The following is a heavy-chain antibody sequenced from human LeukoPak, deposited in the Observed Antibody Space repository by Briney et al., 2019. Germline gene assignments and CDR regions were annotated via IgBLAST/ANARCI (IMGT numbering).Heavy chain of an antibody. Sequence: SETLSLTCTVSGGSISSYYWSWIRQPPGKGLEWIGYIYNNGYSGSTNYNPSLKSRVTISVDTSKGQCSLKLTSVTAADTAVYYCAGHPRISWFDPWGQGTLVTVSS. J-gene: IGHJ5*02. CDR1: GGSISSYY. D-gene: IGHD3-3*02. CDR3: AGHPRISWFDP. CDR2: IYNNGYSGST. V-gene: IGHV4-59*08.